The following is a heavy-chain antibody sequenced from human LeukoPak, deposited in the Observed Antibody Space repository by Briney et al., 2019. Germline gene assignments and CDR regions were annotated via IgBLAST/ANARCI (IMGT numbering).Heavy chain of an antibody. J-gene: IGHJ4*02. CDR2: ITQSGGAT. CDR3: AKEGDGSGYSYADY. V-gene: IGHV3-23*01. CDR1: GFTFSGYA. Sequence: GGSLRLSCAASGFTFSGYAMTWLRQAPGKGLEWVSTITQSGGATYYAGSVKGRFTISRDDSKNMLYLQMNSLRAEDTAVYYCAKEGDGSGYSYADYWGQGTLVTVSS. D-gene: IGHD3-22*01.